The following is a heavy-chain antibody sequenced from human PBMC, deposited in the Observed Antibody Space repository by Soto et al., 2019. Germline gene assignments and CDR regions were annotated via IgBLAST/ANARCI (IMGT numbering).Heavy chain of an antibody. D-gene: IGHD3-16*01. J-gene: IGHJ4*02. CDR1: GDSITSGVHY. CDR2: IFYSGPT. Sequence: QVQLQESGPRLVKPSQTLSLTCTVSGDSITSGVHYWSWIRQLPGKGLEWIGYIFYSGPTYYNPSLKSRGTISVDTATYQYSLILNFVTAADTAVYYCARDRVMLTFGGASEEWGIDSWGQGTLVTVSS. V-gene: IGHV4-31*03. CDR3: ARDRVMLTFGGASEEWGIDS.